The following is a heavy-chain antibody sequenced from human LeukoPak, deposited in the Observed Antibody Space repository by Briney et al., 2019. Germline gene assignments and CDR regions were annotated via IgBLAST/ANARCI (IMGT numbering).Heavy chain of an antibody. CDR3: AKEIHDSSGYYSYFEY. D-gene: IGHD3-22*01. J-gene: IGHJ4*02. Sequence: GGSPRLSSAPPGFTSTSSSMNWVRQAPGEGLGWVSGICGSGGSTYYADSVKGRFTISRDNSKNTLYLQMNSLRAEDTAVYYCAKEIHDSSGYYSYFEYWGQGALVTVSS. V-gene: IGHV3-23*01. CDR1: GFTSTSSS. CDR2: ICGSGGST.